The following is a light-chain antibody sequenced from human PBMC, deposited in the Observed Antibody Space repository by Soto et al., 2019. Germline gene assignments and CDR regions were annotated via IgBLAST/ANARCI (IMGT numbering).Light chain of an antibody. Sequence: DIQMTQSPSSVSASVGDRVTITCRASQYISTYLVWYQQKPGKAPKLLIEGASSLQSGVPSRFSGSGSGTDFTLTITSLQPEDFATYFCQQANTFPLAFGQGTKVEIK. V-gene: IGKV1-12*01. CDR3: QQANTFPLA. CDR2: GAS. CDR1: QYISTY. J-gene: IGKJ1*01.